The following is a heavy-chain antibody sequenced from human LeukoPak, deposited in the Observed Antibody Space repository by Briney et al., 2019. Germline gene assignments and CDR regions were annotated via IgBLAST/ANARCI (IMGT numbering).Heavy chain of an antibody. D-gene: IGHD4-23*01. CDR1: GYTFTSYG. CDR2: ISAYNGNT. V-gene: IGHV1-18*01. CDR3: AIHRGVYGGNYYFDY. Sequence: ASVKVSCKASGYTFTSYGISWVRQAPGQGLEWMGWISAYNGNTNYAQKLQGRVTMTTDTSTSTAYMELRSLTSDDTAVYYCAIHRGVYGGNYYFDYWGQGTLVTVSS. J-gene: IGHJ4*02.